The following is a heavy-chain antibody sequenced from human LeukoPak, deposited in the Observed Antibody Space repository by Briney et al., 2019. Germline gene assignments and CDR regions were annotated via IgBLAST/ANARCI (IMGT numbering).Heavy chain of an antibody. Sequence: SETLSLTCTVSGDSISSSSYYWGWIRQPPGKGLEWIGSIYYSGSTYYSPSLKSRVTISVDTSKNQFSLKLSSVTAADTAVYYCATLGITGYCSGGSCYPYDAFDIWGQGTMVTVSS. CDR3: ATLGITGYCSGGSCYPYDAFDI. J-gene: IGHJ3*02. V-gene: IGHV4-39*01. D-gene: IGHD2-15*01. CDR2: IYYSGST. CDR1: GDSISSSSYY.